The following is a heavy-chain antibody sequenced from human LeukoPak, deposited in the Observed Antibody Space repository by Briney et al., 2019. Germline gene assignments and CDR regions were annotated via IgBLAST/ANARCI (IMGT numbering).Heavy chain of an antibody. CDR1: GYSFSELS. CDR2: IIPIFGTA. Sequence: ASVKVSCKVSGYSFSELSMHWVRQAPGKGLEWMGGIIPIFGTANYAQKFQGRVTITADESTSTAYMELSSLRSEDTAVYYCARDRGSYYYDSSGYLDYWGQGTLVTVSS. V-gene: IGHV1-69*13. J-gene: IGHJ4*02. D-gene: IGHD3-22*01. CDR3: ARDRGSYYYDSSGYLDY.